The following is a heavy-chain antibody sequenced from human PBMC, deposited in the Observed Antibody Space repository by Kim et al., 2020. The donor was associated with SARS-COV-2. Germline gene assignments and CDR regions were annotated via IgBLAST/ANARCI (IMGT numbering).Heavy chain of an antibody. CDR1: GFTFFSHA. CDR3: LKGGWGWIWDY. Sequence: GGSLRLSCTTSGFTFFSHAMSWVRQAPGKGLEWVSSIDGSGATTYYVDSVKGRFSISRDDSRNTLYLQMSALRADDTATYYCLKGGWGWIWDYWGQGTLVTVSS. D-gene: IGHD2-21*01. CDR2: IDGSGATT. V-gene: IGHV3-23*01. J-gene: IGHJ4*02.